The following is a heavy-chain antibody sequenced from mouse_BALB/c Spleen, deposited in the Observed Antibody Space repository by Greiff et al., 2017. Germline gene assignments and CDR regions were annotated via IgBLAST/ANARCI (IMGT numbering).Heavy chain of an antibody. J-gene: IGHJ3*01. CDR3: ARGRDYGSSPFAY. D-gene: IGHD1-1*01. Sequence: DVKLVESGGGLVKPGGSLKLSCAASGFTFSSYAMSWVRQTPEKRLEWVASISSGGSTYYPDSVKGRFTISRDNARNILYLQMSSLRSEDTAMYYCARGRDYGSSPFAYWGQGTLVTVSA. V-gene: IGHV5-6-5*01. CDR2: ISSGGST. CDR1: GFTFSSYA.